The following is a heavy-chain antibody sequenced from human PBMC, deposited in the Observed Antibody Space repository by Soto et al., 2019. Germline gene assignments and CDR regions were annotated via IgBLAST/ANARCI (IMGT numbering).Heavy chain of an antibody. V-gene: IGHV4-34*01. Sequence: SETLSLTCAVYGGSFSGYYWSWIRQPPGKGLEWIGNIYYRGNAYYNPSLQTRVTISLDKSRSQFSLKLNSVTAADSAVYFCARLEGLATISYYFDFWGPGALVTVSS. CDR1: GGSFSGYY. CDR2: IYYRGNA. CDR3: ARLEGLATISYYFDF. D-gene: IGHD3-9*01. J-gene: IGHJ4*02.